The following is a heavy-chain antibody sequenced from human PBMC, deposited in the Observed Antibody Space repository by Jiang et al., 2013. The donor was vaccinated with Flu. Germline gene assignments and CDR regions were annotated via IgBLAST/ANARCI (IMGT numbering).Heavy chain of an antibody. V-gene: IGHV4-39*01. Sequence: KGLEWIGVSIIVGAPTTTRPSRVEVTISVDTSKNQFSLKLSSVTAADTAVYYCARLPYYDSSGYAPPDAFDIWGQGTMVTVSS. CDR3: ARLPYYDSSGYAPPDAFDI. J-gene: IGHJ3*02. CDR2: SIIVGAP. D-gene: IGHD3-22*01.